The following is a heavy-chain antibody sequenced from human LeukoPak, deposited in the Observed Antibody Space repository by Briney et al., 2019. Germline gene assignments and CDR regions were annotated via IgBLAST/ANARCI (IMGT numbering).Heavy chain of an antibody. D-gene: IGHD2/OR15-2a*01. Sequence: SETLSLTCTVSGGSISSYYWSWIRQPPGKGLEWIGEINHSGSTNYNPSLKSRVTISVDTSKNQFSLKLSSVTAADTAVYYCARGWGLYTYGPMAPKLLLDYWGQGTLVTVSS. V-gene: IGHV4-34*01. CDR1: GGSISSYY. CDR3: ARGWGLYTYGPMAPKLLLDY. J-gene: IGHJ4*02. CDR2: INHSGST.